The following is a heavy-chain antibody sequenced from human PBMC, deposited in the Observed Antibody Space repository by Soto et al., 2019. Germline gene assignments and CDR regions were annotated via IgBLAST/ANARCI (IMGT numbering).Heavy chain of an antibody. V-gene: IGHV3-66*01. CDR1: GFTVSSNY. CDR3: AREGGGSHYMDV. J-gene: IGHJ6*03. Sequence: EVQVVESGGGLVQPGGSLRLSCAASGFTVSSNYMNWVRQAPGKGLEWVSVIYSGGTTYYGDSVKGRFTISRDNSKNTLFLQLKSLRAEDTAVHFCAREGGGSHYMDVWGKGTTVTVSS. D-gene: IGHD2-15*01. CDR2: IYSGGTT.